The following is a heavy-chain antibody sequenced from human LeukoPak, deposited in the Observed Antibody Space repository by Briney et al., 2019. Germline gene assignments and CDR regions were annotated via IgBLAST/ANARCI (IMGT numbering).Heavy chain of an antibody. V-gene: IGHV3-7*01. D-gene: IGHD3-22*01. Sequence: GGSLRLSCVGSGFVYTAFWMSWVRQVPGKWLEWVANIKQDGSEKYYMDSVNGRFTISRDNAKNTVFLQMDSLRVEDTAVYFCARESVRRISMREKGFFDYWGRGTRVTVSS. CDR2: IKQDGSEK. CDR3: ARESVRRISMREKGFFDY. CDR1: GFVYTAFW. J-gene: IGHJ4*02.